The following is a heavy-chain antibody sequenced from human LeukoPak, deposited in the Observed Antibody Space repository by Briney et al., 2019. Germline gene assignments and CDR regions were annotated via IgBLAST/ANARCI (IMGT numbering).Heavy chain of an antibody. J-gene: IGHJ4*02. Sequence: SVKVSCKASGGTFSSYAISWVRQGPGEGLEWMGGIIPIFGTANYAQKFQGRVTITADESTSTAYMELSSLRSEDTAVYYCASHGHCSVGSCYIGGFDYWGQGTLVTVSS. D-gene: IGHD2-15*01. CDR2: IIPIFGTA. V-gene: IGHV1-69*01. CDR3: ASHGHCSVGSCYIGGFDY. CDR1: GGTFSSYA.